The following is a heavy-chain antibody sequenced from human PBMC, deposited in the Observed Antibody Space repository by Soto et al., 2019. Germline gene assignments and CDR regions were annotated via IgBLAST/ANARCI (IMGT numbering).Heavy chain of an antibody. J-gene: IGHJ1*01. V-gene: IGHV3-30*18. Sequence: PGGSLRLSCAASGFTFSSYGMHWVRQAPGKGLEWVAVISYDGSNKYYADSVKGRFTISRDNSKNTLYLQMNRLRAEDTAVYYCAKDPYYYYHRNLYPICGQGTLVTVSS. CDR3: AKDPYYYYHRNLYPI. CDR1: GFTFSSYG. CDR2: ISYDGSNK. D-gene: IGHD3-22*01.